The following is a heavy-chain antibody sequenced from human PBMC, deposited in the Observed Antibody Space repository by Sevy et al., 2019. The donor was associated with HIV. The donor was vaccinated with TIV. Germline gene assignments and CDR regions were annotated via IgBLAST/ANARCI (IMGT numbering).Heavy chain of an antibody. V-gene: IGHV6-1*01. J-gene: IGHJ6*02. CDR1: GDSVSSNSAA. CDR3: ARDDGLYSSSWSYYGMDV. Sequence: QSQTLSLTCAISGDSVSSNSAAWNWIRQSPSRGLEWLGRTYYRSKWYNDYAVSVKSRITINPDTSKNQFSLQLNSVTPEYTAVYYCARDDGLYSSSWSYYGMDVWGQGTTVTVSS. D-gene: IGHD6-13*01. CDR2: TYYRSKWYN.